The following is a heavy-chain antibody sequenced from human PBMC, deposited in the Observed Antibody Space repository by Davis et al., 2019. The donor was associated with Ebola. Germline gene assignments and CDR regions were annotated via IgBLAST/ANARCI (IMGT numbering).Heavy chain of an antibody. D-gene: IGHD3-10*01. CDR2: IRSKAYGGTT. J-gene: IGHJ4*02. Sequence: GGSLRLSCTASGFTFGDYAMSWFRQAPGKGLEWVGFIRSKAYGGTTEYAASVKGRFTISRDDSKSIAYLQMNSLKTEDTAVYYCTSSPPLWFGELLYAPFDYWGQGTLVTVSS. CDR3: TSSPPLWFGELLYAPFDY. V-gene: IGHV3-49*03. CDR1: GFTFGDYA.